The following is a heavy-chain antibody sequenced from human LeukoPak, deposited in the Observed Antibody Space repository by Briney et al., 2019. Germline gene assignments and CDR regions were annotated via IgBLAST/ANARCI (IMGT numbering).Heavy chain of an antibody. CDR3: ARVGDWNDLVY. CDR1: GGSISTYY. CDR2: ISYTVTS. Sequence: SETLSLTCTVSGGSISTYYWSWIRQPPGKGLEWIGYISYTVTSNYNPSLKSRVTISVDTSKNQFSLKLSSVTAADTAVYYCARVGDWNDLVYWGQGTLVTVS. D-gene: IGHD1-1*01. J-gene: IGHJ4*02. V-gene: IGHV4-59*01.